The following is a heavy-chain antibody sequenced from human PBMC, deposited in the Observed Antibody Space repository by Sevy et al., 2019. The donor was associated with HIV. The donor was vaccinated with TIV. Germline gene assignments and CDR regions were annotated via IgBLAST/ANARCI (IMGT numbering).Heavy chain of an antibody. J-gene: IGHJ5*02. V-gene: IGHV4-59*13. D-gene: IGHD3-22*01. CDR2: IYYSGST. CDR1: GGSISSYY. CDR3: ARDFLYDTSGYQHNWFDP. Sequence: SETLSLTCTVSGGSISSYYWSWIRQPPGKGLEWSGYIYYSGSTNYTPSLKSRVTISVDTSKNQFSLKLSSVTAADTAVYYCARDFLYDTSGYQHNWFDPWGQGTLVTVSS.